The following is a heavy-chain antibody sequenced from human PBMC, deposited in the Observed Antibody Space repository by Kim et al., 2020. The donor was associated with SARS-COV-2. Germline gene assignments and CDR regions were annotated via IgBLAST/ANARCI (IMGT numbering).Heavy chain of an antibody. Sequence: SVKGRFTISRENAKNSLYLQMNSLRAGDTAVYYCARARGYYYDSSGYFDYWGQGTLVTVSS. V-gene: IGHV3-13*01. CDR3: ARARGYYYDSSGYFDY. D-gene: IGHD3-22*01. J-gene: IGHJ4*02.